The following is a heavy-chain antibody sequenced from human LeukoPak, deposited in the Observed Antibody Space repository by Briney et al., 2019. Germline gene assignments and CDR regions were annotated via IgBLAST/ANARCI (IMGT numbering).Heavy chain of an antibody. CDR3: AREDGSYLQFYGMDV. CDR1: GFTFSIYS. V-gene: IGHV3-21*01. D-gene: IGHD1-26*01. J-gene: IGHJ6*02. CDR2: ISSSSSYI. Sequence: GGSLRLSCAASGFTFSIYSMHWVRQAPGKGLEWVSAISSSSSYIYYADSVKGRFTISRDNAKNSLYLQMNSLRAEDTAVYYCAREDGSYLQFYGMDVWGQGTTVTVSS.